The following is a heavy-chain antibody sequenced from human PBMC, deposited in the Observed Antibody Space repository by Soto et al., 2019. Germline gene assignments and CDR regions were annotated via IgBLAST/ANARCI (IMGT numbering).Heavy chain of an antibody. V-gene: IGHV1-18*01. CDR1: GYIFTAQG. Sequence: ASVKVSCKAVGYIFTAQGISWVRQAPGQGLEWMGWISADNGKTEFGQKFQGRVGLTTDTSTNTVHMELRGLRSDDTAVYYCVRDRYDYVWGNYRLFDFWGQGTLVTVSS. D-gene: IGHD3-16*01. J-gene: IGHJ4*02. CDR3: VRDRYDYVWGNYRLFDF. CDR2: ISADNGKT.